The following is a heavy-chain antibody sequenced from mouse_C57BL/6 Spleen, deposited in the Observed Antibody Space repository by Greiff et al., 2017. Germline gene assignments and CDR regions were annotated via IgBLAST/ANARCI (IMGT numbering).Heavy chain of an antibody. Sequence: VQLQQSGAELVRPGTSVKLSCKASGYTFTSYWMHWVKQRPGQGLEWIGVIDPSDSYTNYNQKFKGKATLTVDTSSSTAYMQLSSLTSEDSAVYYCARSDYGSSAWFAYWGQGTLVTVSA. CDR1: GYTFTSYW. CDR3: ARSDYGSSAWFAY. J-gene: IGHJ3*01. D-gene: IGHD1-1*01. CDR2: IDPSDSYT. V-gene: IGHV1-59*01.